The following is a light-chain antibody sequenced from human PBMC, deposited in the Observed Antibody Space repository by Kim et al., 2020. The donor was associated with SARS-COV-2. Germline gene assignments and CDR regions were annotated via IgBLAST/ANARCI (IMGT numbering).Light chain of an antibody. V-gene: IGKV1-39*01. Sequence: DIQMTQSPSSLPASVGDRVTIACRASQTISTYLNWYQQKSGQAPRLLIYGASTLQGGVPSRFSGSGSGTEFTLTIANLQHEDFATYYCQQSHSAPITFGQGTRLEIK. J-gene: IGKJ5*01. CDR2: GAS. CDR3: QQSHSAPIT. CDR1: QTISTY.